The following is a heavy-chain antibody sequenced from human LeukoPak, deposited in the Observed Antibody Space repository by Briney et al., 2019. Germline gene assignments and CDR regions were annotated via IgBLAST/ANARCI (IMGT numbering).Heavy chain of an antibody. J-gene: IGHJ4*02. CDR3: AKVRFGVTARYYFDY. CDR1: GFSFSRNG. D-gene: IGHD3-10*01. V-gene: IGHV3-23*01. CDR2: ISGSGGST. Sequence: GGSLRLSCAASGFSFSRNGMSWVRQAPGKGLEWVSAISGSGGSTYYADSVKGRFTISRDNSKNTLYLQMNSLRAEDTAVYYCAKVRFGVTARYYFDYWGQGTLVTVSS.